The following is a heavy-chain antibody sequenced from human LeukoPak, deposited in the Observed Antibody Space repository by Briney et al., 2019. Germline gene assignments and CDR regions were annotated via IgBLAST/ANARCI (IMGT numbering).Heavy chain of an antibody. V-gene: IGHV1-2*02. J-gene: IGHJ4*02. Sequence: ASVKVSCKASGGTFSSYAISWVRQAPGQGLEWMGWINPNSGGTNYAQKFQGRVTMTRDTSISTAYMELSRLRSDDTAVYYCARGVTWIQLWLFDYWGQGTLVTVSS. CDR2: INPNSGGT. CDR1: GGTFSSYA. D-gene: IGHD5-18*01. CDR3: ARGVTWIQLWLFDY.